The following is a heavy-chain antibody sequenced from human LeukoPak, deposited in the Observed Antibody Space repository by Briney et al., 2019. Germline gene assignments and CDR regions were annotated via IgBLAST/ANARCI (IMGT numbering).Heavy chain of an antibody. CDR2: ISSSSSYI. CDR1: GFTFSSYS. J-gene: IGHJ5*02. D-gene: IGHD3-10*01. CDR3: AREGGSGSYSWFDP. V-gene: IGHV3-21*01. Sequence: GGSLRLSCAASGFTFSSYSMNWVRQAPGKGLEWVSPISSSSSYIYYADSVKGRFTISRDNAKNSLYLQMNSLRAEDTAVYYCAREGGSGSYSWFDPWGQGTLVTVSS.